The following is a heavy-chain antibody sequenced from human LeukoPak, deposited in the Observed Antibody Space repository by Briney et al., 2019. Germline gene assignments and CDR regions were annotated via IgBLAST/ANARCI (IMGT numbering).Heavy chain of an antibody. D-gene: IGHD6-19*01. CDR3: ARASRWLAFDS. CDR1: RYTVSNNH. CDR2: IYNGDNT. V-gene: IGHV3-66*01. J-gene: IGHJ4*02. Sequence: GGSLRLPCVASRYTVSNNHMNWVRQAPGKGLEWVSVIYNGDNTYYADSVQGRFTISKDNSKNTLYLQMNSLRPEDTAVYFCARASRWLAFDSWGQGTLVTVSS.